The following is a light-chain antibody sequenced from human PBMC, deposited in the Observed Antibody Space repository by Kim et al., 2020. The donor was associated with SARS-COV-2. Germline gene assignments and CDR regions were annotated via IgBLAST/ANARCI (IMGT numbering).Light chain of an antibody. CDR2: DAF. CDR1: QSVSGW. V-gene: IGKV1-5*01. Sequence: ASVGDRVSITCLASQSVSGWLAWYQQKPGRAPKVLIYDAFTLESGVPSRFSGSGSGTEFTLTISSLQPDDFATYYCQQYDNYPWTFGQGTKVDIK. CDR3: QQYDNYPWT. J-gene: IGKJ1*01.